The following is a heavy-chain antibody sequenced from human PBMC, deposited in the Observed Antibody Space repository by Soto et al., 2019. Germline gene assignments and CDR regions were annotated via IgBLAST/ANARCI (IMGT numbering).Heavy chain of an antibody. CDR1: GFTFSSYG. D-gene: IGHD3-3*01. V-gene: IGHV3-30*03. CDR3: AINDFWSGYSQASYYYYGMDV. Sequence: HPGGSLRLSCAASGFTFSSYGMHWVRQAPGKGLEWVAVISYDGSNKYYADSVKGRFTISRDNSKNTLYLQMNSLRAEDTAVYYCAINDFWSGYSQASYYYYGMDVWGQGTTVTVSS. J-gene: IGHJ6*02. CDR2: ISYDGSNK.